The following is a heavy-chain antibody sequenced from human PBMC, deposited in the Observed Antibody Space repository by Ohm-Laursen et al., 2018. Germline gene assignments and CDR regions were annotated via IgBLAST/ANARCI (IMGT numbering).Heavy chain of an antibody. V-gene: IGHV3-48*03. D-gene: IGHD1-26*01. CDR2: ISSSGSTI. J-gene: IGHJ6*02. CDR3: AREKGGKDDGMDV. CDR1: GFTFSSYE. Sequence: GSLRLSCAASGFTFSSYEMNWVRQAPGKGLEWVSYISSSGSTIYYADSVKGRSTISRDNAKNSLYLQMNSLRAEDTAVYYCAREKGGKDDGMDVWGQGTTVTVSS.